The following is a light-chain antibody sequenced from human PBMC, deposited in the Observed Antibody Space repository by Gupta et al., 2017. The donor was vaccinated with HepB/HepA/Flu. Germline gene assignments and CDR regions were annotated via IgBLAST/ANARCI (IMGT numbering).Light chain of an antibody. CDR2: STD. Sequence: QTVVTQEPSFSVSPGGTVTLTCGLSSGSVSTSYYPSWHQQTPGQAPRTLIYSTDIRSSGVPDRFSGSILGNKAALTITGAQADDESDYYCVLNMGSGIYVFGTGTKVTVL. CDR3: VLNMGSGIYV. V-gene: IGLV8-61*01. J-gene: IGLJ1*01. CDR1: SGSVSTSYY.